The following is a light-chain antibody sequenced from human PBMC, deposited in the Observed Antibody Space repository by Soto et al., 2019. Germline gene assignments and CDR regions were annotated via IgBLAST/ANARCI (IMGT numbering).Light chain of an antibody. J-gene: IGLJ2*01. CDR2: VNNDGTH. CDR1: RGLVNHA. CDR3: QTWTSAHVI. V-gene: IGLV4-69*01. Sequence: QPVLTQVPSASASLGASVKLTCTLSRGLVNHAITWHQQRPQKGPRFLMKVNNDGTHIRGDGVPDRFSGSSSVTERYLTISSLQSEDEADYYCQTWTSAHVIFGGGTKVTVL.